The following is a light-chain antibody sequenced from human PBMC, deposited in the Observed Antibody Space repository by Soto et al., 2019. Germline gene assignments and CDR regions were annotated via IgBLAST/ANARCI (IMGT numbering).Light chain of an antibody. Sequence: DIPMIQSPSSLSASVGDRFTITCLASHPISNYLNWYQQKPGKAPKVLIYAASSLQSGVPSRFSGIGSGTDFTLSISSLQPEDFEPYYCQQSYSGPPTFGGGTKVDIK. CDR2: AAS. CDR3: QQSYSGPPT. CDR1: HPISNY. J-gene: IGKJ4*01. V-gene: IGKV1-39*01.